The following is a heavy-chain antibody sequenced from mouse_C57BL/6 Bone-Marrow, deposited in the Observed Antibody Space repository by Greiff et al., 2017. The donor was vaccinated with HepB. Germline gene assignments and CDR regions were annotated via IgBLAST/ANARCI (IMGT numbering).Heavy chain of an antibody. D-gene: IGHD2-5*01. Sequence: QVQLQQPGAELVRPGPSVKLSCKASGYTFTSYWMHWVKQRPGQGLEWIGVIDPSDSYTNYNQKFKGKATLTVDTSSSTAYMQLSSLTSEDSAVYYCARTYSNYRYYFDYWGQGTTLTVSS. V-gene: IGHV1-59*01. CDR1: GYTFTSYW. CDR3: ARTYSNYRYYFDY. J-gene: IGHJ2*01. CDR2: IDPSDSYT.